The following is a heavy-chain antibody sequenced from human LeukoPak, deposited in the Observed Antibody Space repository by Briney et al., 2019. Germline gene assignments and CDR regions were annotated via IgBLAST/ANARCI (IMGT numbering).Heavy chain of an antibody. J-gene: IGHJ1*01. CDR3: AKRDYYDSSGFSPLFQH. CDR2: ISYDGSNK. CDR1: GFTFSSYA. V-gene: IGHV3-30-3*02. Sequence: GGSLRLSCAASGFTFSSYAISWVRPAPRRGLEWVAVISYDGSNKYYADSVKGRFTISRDNSKNTLYLQMNSLRAEDTAVYYCAKRDYYDSSGFSPLFQHWGQGTLVTVSS. D-gene: IGHD3-22*01.